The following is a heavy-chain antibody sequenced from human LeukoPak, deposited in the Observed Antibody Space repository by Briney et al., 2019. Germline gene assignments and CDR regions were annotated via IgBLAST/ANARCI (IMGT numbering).Heavy chain of an antibody. J-gene: IGHJ5*02. CDR3: ARGGGIAVAAMNWFDP. V-gene: IGHV1-2*02. CDR2: INPNSGGT. CDR1: GGTFSSYA. Sequence: WASVKVSCKASGGTFSSYAISWVRQAPGQGLEWMGWINPNSGGTNYAQKFQGRVTMTRDTSISTAYMELSRLRSDDTAVYYCARGGGIAVAAMNWFDPWGQGTLVTVSS. D-gene: IGHD6-19*01.